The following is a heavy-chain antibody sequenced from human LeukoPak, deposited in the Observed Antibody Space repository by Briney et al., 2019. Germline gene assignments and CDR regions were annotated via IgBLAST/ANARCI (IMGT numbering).Heavy chain of an antibody. J-gene: IGHJ4*02. D-gene: IGHD5-24*01. Sequence: GGSLRLSCAASGFSFSNYGMHWVRQAPGKGLEWVAVITYEGIDKFYADSVKGRFTMSRDNSKNTLYLQMNSLRIEDTAVYYCAKAVEMSTARLGADSWGQGTLVTVSS. V-gene: IGHV3-30*18. CDR2: ITYEGIDK. CDR1: GFSFSNYG. CDR3: AKAVEMSTARLGADS.